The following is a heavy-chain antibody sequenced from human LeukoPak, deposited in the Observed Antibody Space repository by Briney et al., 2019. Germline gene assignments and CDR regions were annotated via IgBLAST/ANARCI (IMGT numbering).Heavy chain of an antibody. D-gene: IGHD2-15*01. Sequence: GGSLRLSCAASGFTFSSYAMSWVRQAPGKGLEWVSAISGSGGSTYYADSVKGRFTISRDNPKNTLYLQMNSLRAEDTAVYYCAKDRCSGGSCYSNWFDPWGQGTLVTVSS. J-gene: IGHJ5*02. CDR1: GFTFSSYA. CDR3: AKDRCSGGSCYSNWFDP. V-gene: IGHV3-23*01. CDR2: ISGSGGST.